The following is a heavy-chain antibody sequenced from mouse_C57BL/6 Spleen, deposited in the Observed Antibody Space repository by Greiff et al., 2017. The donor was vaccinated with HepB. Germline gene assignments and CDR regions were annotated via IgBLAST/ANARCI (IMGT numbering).Heavy chain of an antibody. CDR3: TRVDYDRYAMDY. Sequence: EVQGVESGAGLVKPGGSLKLSCAASGFTFSSYAMSWVRQTPEKRLEWVAYISSGGDYIYYADTVKGRFTISRDNARNTLYLQMSSLKSEDTAMYYCTRVDYDRYAMDYWGQGTSVTVSS. V-gene: IGHV5-9-1*02. D-gene: IGHD2-4*01. CDR2: ISSGGDYI. CDR1: GFTFSSYA. J-gene: IGHJ4*01.